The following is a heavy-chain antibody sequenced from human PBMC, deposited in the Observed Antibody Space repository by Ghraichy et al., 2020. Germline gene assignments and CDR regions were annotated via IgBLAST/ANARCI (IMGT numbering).Heavy chain of an antibody. D-gene: IGHD3-10*01. CDR1: GFTFSRNA. Sequence: GGSLRLSCAASGFTFSRNAMHWVRQAPGKGLEWVAVISYDGSNKYYADSVKGRFTISRDSSKKTLSLQMNSLRAEDTAVYYCARDGDENYGSGTYSYFDYWGQGTLVTVSS. CDR3: ARDGDENYGSGTYSYFDY. V-gene: IGHV3-30*04. CDR2: ISYDGSNK. J-gene: IGHJ4*02.